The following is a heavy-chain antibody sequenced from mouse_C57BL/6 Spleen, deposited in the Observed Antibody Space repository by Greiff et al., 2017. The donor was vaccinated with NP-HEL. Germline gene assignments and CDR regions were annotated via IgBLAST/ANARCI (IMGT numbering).Heavy chain of an antibody. D-gene: IGHD1-1*01. CDR2: ISSGGDYI. CDR1: GFTFSSYA. Sequence: EVQLVESGEGLVKPGGSLKLSCAASGFTFSSYAMSWVRQTPEKRLEWVAYISSGGDYIYYADTVKGRFTISRDNARNTLYLQMSSLKSEDTAMYYCTRGGSSYDWFAYWGQGTLVTVSA. J-gene: IGHJ3*01. V-gene: IGHV5-9-1*02. CDR3: TRGGSSYDWFAY.